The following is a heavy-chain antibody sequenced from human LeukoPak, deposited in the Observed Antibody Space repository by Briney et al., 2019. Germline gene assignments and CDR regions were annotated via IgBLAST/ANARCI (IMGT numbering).Heavy chain of an antibody. Sequence: QPGGSLRLSCAASGFTFSLYAMHWVRQAPGKGLVWVSRLGADGSGTNYADSVKGRFTISRDNAKNTVYLQMSSLRAEDTAVYYCARDGFTGPRTAYLDHWGQGTLVTVSS. CDR1: GFTFSLYA. D-gene: IGHD2-8*02. CDR2: LGADGSGT. V-gene: IGHV3-74*01. J-gene: IGHJ4*01. CDR3: ARDGFTGPRTAYLDH.